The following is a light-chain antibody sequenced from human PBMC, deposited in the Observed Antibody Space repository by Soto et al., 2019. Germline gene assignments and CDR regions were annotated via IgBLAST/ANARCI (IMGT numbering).Light chain of an antibody. Sequence: DIQMTQSPSTLSGSVGDRVTITCRASQTISSWLAWYQQKPGKAPKLLIYAASSLQSGVPSRFSGSGSGTDFTLTISSLQPEDFATYYCQQANSFPPNTFGQGTRLEIK. J-gene: IGKJ5*01. CDR2: AAS. CDR1: QTISSW. V-gene: IGKV1-12*01. CDR3: QQANSFPPNT.